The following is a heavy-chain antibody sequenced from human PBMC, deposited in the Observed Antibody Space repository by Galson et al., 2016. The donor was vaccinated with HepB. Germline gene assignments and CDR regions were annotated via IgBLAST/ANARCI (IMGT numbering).Heavy chain of an antibody. CDR3: ASMGGGSGSWYKD. V-gene: IGHV3-33*01. CDR2: IWYDGSNE. Sequence: SLRLSCAASGFTFTNYGMHWVRQPPGRGLQWVAAIWYDGSNEFYADSVRGRFTISRDNSKSTLFLQLSSLRAGDTAVYYCASMGGGSGSWYKDWGQGNLVTVSS. D-gene: IGHD6-13*01. J-gene: IGHJ4*02. CDR1: GFTFTNYG.